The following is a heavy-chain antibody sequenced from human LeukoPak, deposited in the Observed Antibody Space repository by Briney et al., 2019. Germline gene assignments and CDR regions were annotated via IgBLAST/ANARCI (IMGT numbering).Heavy chain of an antibody. CDR2: ISSSSSYI. V-gene: IGHV3-21*04. D-gene: IGHD5-18*01. J-gene: IGHJ4*02. Sequence: GGSLRLSCAASGFTFSSYSMNWVRQAPGKGLEWVSSISSSSSYIYYADSVKGRFTISRDNAKNSLYLQMNSLRAEDTAVYYCAKLRAHTAMVAYFDYWGQGTLVTVSS. CDR3: AKLRAHTAMVAYFDY. CDR1: GFTFSSYS.